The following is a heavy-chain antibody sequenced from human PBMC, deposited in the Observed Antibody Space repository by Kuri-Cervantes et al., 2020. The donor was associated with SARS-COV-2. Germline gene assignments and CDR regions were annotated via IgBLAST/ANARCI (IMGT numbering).Heavy chain of an antibody. V-gene: IGHV4-38-2*01. J-gene: IGHJ3*02. Sequence: GSLRLSCGVSGYPISSGYNWGWIRQPPGKGLEWIGSIYHTGTTSYKSSLKSRVTISADTSKNQFSLNLKSVTAADTAVYYCARPRYGDYDGAFDIWGQGTMVTVSS. CDR3: ARPRYGDYDGAFDI. D-gene: IGHD4-17*01. CDR1: GYPISSGYN. CDR2: IYHTGTT.